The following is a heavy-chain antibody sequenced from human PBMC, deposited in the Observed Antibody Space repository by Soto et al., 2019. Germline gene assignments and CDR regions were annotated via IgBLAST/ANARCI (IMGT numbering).Heavy chain of an antibody. J-gene: IGHJ4*02. Sequence: QVQLVESGGGVVQPGRSLRLSCEASGFTFTGYAMHWVRQAPGKGLEWVAITSFDERYKFYAASVKGRFTISRDNSKNTLYLQMDSLSPEDTAQYFCARDPRGDYDTAAYFDSWGQGALVIVSS. CDR2: TSFDERYK. CDR1: GFTFTGYA. V-gene: IGHV3-30*04. D-gene: IGHD3-22*01. CDR3: ARDPRGDYDTAAYFDS.